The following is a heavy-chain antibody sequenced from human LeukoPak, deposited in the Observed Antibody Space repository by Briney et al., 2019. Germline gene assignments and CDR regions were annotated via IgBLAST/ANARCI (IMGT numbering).Heavy chain of an antibody. CDR3: ARVKVATTQGAGSYYMDV. D-gene: IGHD5-12*01. J-gene: IGHJ6*03. Sequence: ASVKVSCKASGYTFTGYYMHWVRQAPGQGLEWMGWINPNSGGTNYAQKFQGRVTMTRDTSISTAYMELSRLRSDDTAAYYCARVKVATTQGAGSYYMDVWGKGTTVTVSS. CDR1: GYTFTGYY. CDR2: INPNSGGT. V-gene: IGHV1-2*02.